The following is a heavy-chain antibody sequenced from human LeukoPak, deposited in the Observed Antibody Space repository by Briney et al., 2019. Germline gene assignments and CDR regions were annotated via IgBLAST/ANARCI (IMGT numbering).Heavy chain of an antibody. Sequence: ASVKVSCKASGYTFTSXXXXWVRQAPGQGXXWXGIINPSGGSTSYAQKFQGRVTMTRDTSTSTVYMELSSLRSEDTAVYYCARGHDSSGYYYDYWGQGTLVTVSS. CDR3: ARGHDSSGYYYDY. D-gene: IGHD3-22*01. CDR1: GYTFTSXX. V-gene: IGHV1-46*01. J-gene: IGHJ4*02. CDR2: INPSGGST.